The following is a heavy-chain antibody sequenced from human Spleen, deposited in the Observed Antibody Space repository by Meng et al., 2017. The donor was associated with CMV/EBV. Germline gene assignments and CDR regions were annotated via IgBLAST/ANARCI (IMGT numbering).Heavy chain of an antibody. D-gene: IGHD2-15*01. J-gene: IGHJ5*02. V-gene: IGHV4-39*01. CDR3: ARSRRGGGWFDP. CDR1: AASITTSTYY. CDR2: IFYTGNT. Sequence: ASAASITTSTYYWGCVRQPPGKGLEWIGNIFYTGNTYYNPSLKSRVTISVHTSKNQFSLNLSSVTAADTAVYYCARSRRGGGWFDPWGQGTLVTVSS.